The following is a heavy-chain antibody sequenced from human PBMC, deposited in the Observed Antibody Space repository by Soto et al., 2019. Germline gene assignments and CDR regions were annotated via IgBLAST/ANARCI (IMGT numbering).Heavy chain of an antibody. CDR3: VHRNAAATTGFDY. D-gene: IGHD1-26*01. CDR2: IYWNNDK. CDR1: GFSLTTSGVG. Sequence: SGPTLVNPTQTLTLTCTFSGFSLTTSGVGVGWIRQPPGKALEWLALIYWNNDKRHSQSRMSRLTIPKDTSKNQAVLTRPNMDPVDTATYYCVHRNAAATTGFDYWGQGTLVTVSS. J-gene: IGHJ4*02. V-gene: IGHV2-5*01.